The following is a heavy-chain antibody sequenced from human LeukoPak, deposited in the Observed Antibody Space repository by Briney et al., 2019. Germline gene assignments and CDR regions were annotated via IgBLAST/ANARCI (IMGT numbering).Heavy chain of an antibody. D-gene: IGHD3-22*01. CDR1: GFTFSSYA. CDR3: ARAGFYYDSSGYLDY. V-gene: IGHV4-34*01. Sequence: GSLRLSCAASGFTFSSYAMSWVRQAPGKGLEWIGEINHSGSTNYNPSLKSRVTISVDTSKNQFSLKLSSVTAADTAVYYCARAGFYYDSSGYLDYWGQGTLVTVSS. J-gene: IGHJ4*02. CDR2: INHSGST.